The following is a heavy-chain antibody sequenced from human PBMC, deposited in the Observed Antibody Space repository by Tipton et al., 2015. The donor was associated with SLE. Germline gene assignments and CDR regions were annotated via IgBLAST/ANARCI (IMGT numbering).Heavy chain of an antibody. CDR3: ASLYDSGGMDV. J-gene: IGHJ6*02. CDR1: GGSISSYY. D-gene: IGHD3-10*01. CDR2: IYYSGST. V-gene: IGHV4-59*08. Sequence: GLVKPSETLSLTCTVSGGSISSYYWSWIRQPPGKGLEWIGYIYYSGSTNYNPSLKSRVTMSVDTSKNQFSLKLSSVTAADTAVYYCASLYDSGGMDVWGQGTTVTVSS.